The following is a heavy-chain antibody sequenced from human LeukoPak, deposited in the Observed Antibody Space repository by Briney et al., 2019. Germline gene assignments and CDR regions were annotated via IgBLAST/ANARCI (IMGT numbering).Heavy chain of an antibody. D-gene: IGHD3-3*01. Sequence: GESLKISCKGSGYSFTSYWIGWVRQMPGKGLEWMGIIYPGDSDTRYSPSFQGQVTISADKSISTAYLQWSSLKASDTAMYYCAGGRPHYDFWSGYSYAFDIWGQGTMVTVSS. CDR2: IYPGDSDT. CDR3: AGGRPHYDFWSGYSYAFDI. CDR1: GYSFTSYW. J-gene: IGHJ3*02. V-gene: IGHV5-51*01.